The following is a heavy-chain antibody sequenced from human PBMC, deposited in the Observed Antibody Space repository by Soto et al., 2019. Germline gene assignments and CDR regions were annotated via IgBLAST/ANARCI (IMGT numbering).Heavy chain of an antibody. CDR2: ISAYNGNT. D-gene: IGHD2-15*01. CDR3: ATGLQHLVNLYYFDL. J-gene: IGHJ4*02. V-gene: IGHV1-18*04. CDR1: GYTFTSYG. Sequence: ASVKVSCKASGYTFTSYGISWVRQAPGQGLEWMGWISAYNGNTNYAQKLQGRVTMTTDTSTSTAYMELRSLRSDDTAVYYCATGLQHLVNLYYFDLWGQGTLVTVSS.